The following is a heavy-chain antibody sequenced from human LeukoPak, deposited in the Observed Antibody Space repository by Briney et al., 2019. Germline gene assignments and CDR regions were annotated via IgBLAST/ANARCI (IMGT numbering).Heavy chain of an antibody. V-gene: IGHV3-30*07. J-gene: IGHJ6*02. CDR3: ARDGTTEEKATIAPYYYGMDV. Sequence: DSVRGRFTVSRDNSKNTLYLQMDRLRAGDTAVYYCARDGTTEEKATIAPYYYGMDVWGQGTTVTVSS. D-gene: IGHD1-1*01.